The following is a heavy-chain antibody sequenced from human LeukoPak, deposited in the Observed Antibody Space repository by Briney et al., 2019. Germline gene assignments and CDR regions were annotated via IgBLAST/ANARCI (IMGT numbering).Heavy chain of an antibody. CDR2: IYTSGST. CDR3: ARDHLGYCSSTSCYNPHYYYYYGMDV. D-gene: IGHD2-2*02. J-gene: IGHJ6*02. CDR1: GGSISSYY. V-gene: IGHV4-4*07. Sequence: SETLSLTCTVSGGSISSYYWSWIRQPAGEGLEWIGRIYTSGSTNYNPSLKSRVTMSVDTSKNQFSLKLSSVTAADTAVYYCARDHLGYCSSTSCYNPHYYYYYGMDVWGQGTTVTVSS.